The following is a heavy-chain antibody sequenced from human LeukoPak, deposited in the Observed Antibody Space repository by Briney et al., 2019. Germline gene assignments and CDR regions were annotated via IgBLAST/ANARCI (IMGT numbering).Heavy chain of an antibody. CDR2: INHGGST. Sequence: SETLSLTCAVYGGSFSGYYWSWIRQPPEKGLEWIGEINHGGSTNYNPSLKSRVTISVDTSKNQFSLKLSSVTAADTAVYYCARRRCSSTSCYRGYYYYYMDVWGKGTTVTVSS. V-gene: IGHV4-34*01. CDR1: GGSFSGYY. J-gene: IGHJ6*03. D-gene: IGHD2-2*01. CDR3: ARRRCSSTSCYRGYYYYYMDV.